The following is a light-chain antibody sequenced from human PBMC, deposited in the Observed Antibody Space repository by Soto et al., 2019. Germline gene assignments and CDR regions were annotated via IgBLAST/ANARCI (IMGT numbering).Light chain of an antibody. CDR2: SAS. CDR3: QQLNTYPLT. V-gene: IGKV1-9*01. J-gene: IGKJ4*01. Sequence: ILLTQSRSSLSASVGGRVTLSCRASQGISSYLAWFQQKPGKAPNLLIYSASTLQSGVPSRFSGSGSGTEFNITITSLQPEDFATYYCQQLNTYPLTFGGGTKVDI. CDR1: QGISSY.